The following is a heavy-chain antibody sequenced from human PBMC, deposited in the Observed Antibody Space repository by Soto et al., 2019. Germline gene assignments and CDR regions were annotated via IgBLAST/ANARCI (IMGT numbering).Heavy chain of an antibody. CDR2: IIPIFGTA. Sequence: GASVKVSCKASGYTFTSYGISWVRQAPGQGLEWMGGIIPIFGTANYAQKFQGRVTITADESTSTAYMELSSLRSEDTAVYYCASERPPAYGSGSYYNHPGTYGMDVWGQGTTVTVSS. CDR3: ASERPPAYGSGSYYNHPGTYGMDV. V-gene: IGHV1-69*13. J-gene: IGHJ6*02. D-gene: IGHD3-10*01. CDR1: GYTFTSYG.